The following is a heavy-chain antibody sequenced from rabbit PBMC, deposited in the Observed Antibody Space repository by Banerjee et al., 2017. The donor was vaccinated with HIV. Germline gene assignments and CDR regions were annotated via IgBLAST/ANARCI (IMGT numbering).Heavy chain of an antibody. Sequence: QLVESGGGLVQPGGSLTLSCKASGFDISSYHMNWVRQAPGKGLEWIGIIYAGGGNTDYASWVNGRFTISSHNAQNTLYLQLNSLTAADTATYFCVRERAGRGSDYLILNLWGQGTLVTVS. J-gene: IGHJ3*01. CDR3: VRERAGRGSDYLILNL. D-gene: IGHD1-1*01. CDR1: GFDISSYH. CDR2: IYAGGGNT. V-gene: IGHV1S7*01.